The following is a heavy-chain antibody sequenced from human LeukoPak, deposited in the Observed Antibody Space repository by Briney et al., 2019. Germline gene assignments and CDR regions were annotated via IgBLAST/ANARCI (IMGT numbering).Heavy chain of an antibody. V-gene: IGHV3-23*01. Sequence: GGSLRLSCAASGFTFSSYAMSWVRQAPGKGLEWVSAISGSGGSTYYADSVKGRFTISRDNSKNTLYLQMNSLRAEDTAVYYCAKSSYSLYGGNLSWFDPWGQGTLVTVSS. CDR3: AKSSYSLYGGNLSWFDP. D-gene: IGHD4-23*01. J-gene: IGHJ5*02. CDR2: ISGSGGST. CDR1: GFTFSSYA.